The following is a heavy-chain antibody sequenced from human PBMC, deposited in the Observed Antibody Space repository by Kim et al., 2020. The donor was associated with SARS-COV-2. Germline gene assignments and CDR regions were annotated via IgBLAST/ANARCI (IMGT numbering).Heavy chain of an antibody. CDR2: INPNSGGT. CDR1: GYTFTGYY. Sequence: ASVKVSCKASGYTFTGYYMHWVRQAPGQGLEWMGRINPNSGGTNYAQKFQGRVTMTRDTSISTAYMELSRLRSDDTAVYYCAWGASSGWCFDYWGQGTLVTVSS. CDR3: AWGASSGWCFDY. V-gene: IGHV1-2*06. D-gene: IGHD6-19*01. J-gene: IGHJ4*02.